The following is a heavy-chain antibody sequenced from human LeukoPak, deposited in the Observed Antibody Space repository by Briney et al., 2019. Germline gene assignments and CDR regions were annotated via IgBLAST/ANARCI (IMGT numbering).Heavy chain of an antibody. Sequence: SETLSLTCTVSGGSVSSYYWSWVRQPPGKGLEWIGYIHSSGSPNYNPSLKSRVTISVDTSKNHFSLNLSSVTAADTAVYYCARSLVRGVIRYWGQGTLVTVSS. CDR3: ARSLVRGVIRY. CDR2: IHSSGSP. V-gene: IGHV4-59*02. J-gene: IGHJ4*02. CDR1: GGSVSSYY. D-gene: IGHD3-10*01.